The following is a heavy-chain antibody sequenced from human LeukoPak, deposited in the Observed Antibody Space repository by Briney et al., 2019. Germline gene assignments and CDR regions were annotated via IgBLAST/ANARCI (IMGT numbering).Heavy chain of an antibody. V-gene: IGHV4-59*01. D-gene: IGHD3-16*01. Sequence: PSETLSLTCTVSDDSISDYYRGWIRQPPGKGLEWIGYFYNSGRSTYNPSLKSRVTISANTSKNHFSLKLNSVTTADTAVYYCTRGAGWLIDYWGQGILVTVSS. CDR2: FYNSGRS. CDR3: TRGAGWLIDY. J-gene: IGHJ4*02. CDR1: DDSISDYY.